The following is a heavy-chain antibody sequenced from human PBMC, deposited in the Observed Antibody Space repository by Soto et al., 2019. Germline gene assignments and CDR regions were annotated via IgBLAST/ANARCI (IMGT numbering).Heavy chain of an antibody. CDR2: INHSGST. Sequence: SETLSLTCAVYGGSFSGYYWSWIRQPPGKGLEWIGEINHSGSTNYNPSLKSRVTISVDTSKNQFSLKLSSVTAADTAVYYCARGGSVVVPAATNWFDPWGQGTLVTVSS. CDR3: ARGGSVVVPAATNWFDP. J-gene: IGHJ5*02. D-gene: IGHD2-2*01. V-gene: IGHV4-34*01. CDR1: GGSFSGYY.